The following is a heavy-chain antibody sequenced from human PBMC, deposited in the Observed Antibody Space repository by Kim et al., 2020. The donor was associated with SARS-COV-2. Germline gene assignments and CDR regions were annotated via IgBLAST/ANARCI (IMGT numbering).Heavy chain of an antibody. V-gene: IGHV3-11*06. CDR3: ASGTLKYYFDY. Sequence: TNYADSVKGRFTISRDNAKNSLYLQMNSLRAEDTAVYYCASGTLKYYFDYWGQGTLVTVSS. CDR2: T. D-gene: IGHD1-26*01. J-gene: IGHJ4*02.